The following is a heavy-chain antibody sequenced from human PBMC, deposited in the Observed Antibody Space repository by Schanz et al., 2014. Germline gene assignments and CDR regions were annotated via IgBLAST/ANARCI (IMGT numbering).Heavy chain of an antibody. V-gene: IGHV3-23*01. CDR1: GFTFNSYA. J-gene: IGHJ6*02. Sequence: DVQLLESGGGLVQPGGSMRISCAASGFTFNSYAMTWVRQAPGKGLEWVSSISHSGGSKYYADSVKGRFTISRDNSENTLYLQMNSLSADDTAVFYCAKVMGYCSGGTCYDYYYYGLDVWGQGTTVTVSS. CDR2: ISHSGGSK. D-gene: IGHD2-15*01. CDR3: AKVMGYCSGGTCYDYYYYGLDV.